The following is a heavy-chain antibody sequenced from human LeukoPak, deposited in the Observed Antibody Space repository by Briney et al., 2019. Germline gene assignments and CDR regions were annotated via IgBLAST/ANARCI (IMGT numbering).Heavy chain of an antibody. D-gene: IGHD2-2*01. CDR3: AKTRYCSSTSCYLHAFDI. V-gene: IGHV4-30-2*01. CDR1: GGSISSGGYY. CDR2: IYHSGST. Sequence: SQTLSLTCTVSGGSISSGGYYWSWIRQPPGKGLEWIGYIYHSGSTYYNPSLKSRVTISVDRSKNQFSLKLSSVTAADTAVYYCAKTRYCSSTSCYLHAFDIWGQGTMVTVSS. J-gene: IGHJ3*02.